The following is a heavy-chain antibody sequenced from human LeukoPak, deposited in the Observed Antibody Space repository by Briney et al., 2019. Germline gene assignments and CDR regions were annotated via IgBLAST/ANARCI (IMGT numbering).Heavy chain of an antibody. V-gene: IGHV3-30*02. D-gene: IGHD3-22*01. Sequence: GGSLRLSCAASGFTFSNAWMNWVRQAPGKGLEWVAFIRYDGSNKYYADSVKGRFTISRDNSKNTLYLQMNSLRAEDTAVYYCAKGLSMIVVPDAFGIWGQGTMVTVSS. CDR3: AKGLSMIVVPDAFGI. CDR2: IRYDGSNK. CDR1: GFTFSNAW. J-gene: IGHJ3*02.